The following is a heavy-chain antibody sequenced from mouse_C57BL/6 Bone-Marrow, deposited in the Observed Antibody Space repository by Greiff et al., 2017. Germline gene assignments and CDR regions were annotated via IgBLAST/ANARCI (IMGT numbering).Heavy chain of an antibody. V-gene: IGHV1-7*01. CDR1: GYTFTSYW. D-gene: IGHD1-1*01. Sequence: VKVVESGAELAKPGASVKLSCKASGYTFTSYWMHWVKQRPGQGLEWIGYINPSSGDTKYNQKFKDKATSTADKSSSTAYMQLSSLTYEDSAVYYCARGIYYYGSSYGGWYFDVWGTGTTVTVSS. CDR3: ARGIYYYGSSYGGWYFDV. J-gene: IGHJ1*03. CDR2: INPSSGDT.